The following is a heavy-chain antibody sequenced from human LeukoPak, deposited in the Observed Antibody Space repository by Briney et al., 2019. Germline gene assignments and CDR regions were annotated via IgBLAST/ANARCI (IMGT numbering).Heavy chain of an antibody. J-gene: IGHJ4*02. V-gene: IGHV4-4*07. CDR2: IYTSGST. CDR1: GGSISSYY. D-gene: IGHD6-19*01. CDR3: ASSFSSGWYYDY. Sequence: SETLSLTCTVSGGSISSYYWSWIRQPAGKGLEWIGRIYTSGSTNYNPSLKSRVTMSLDTSKNQFSLKLSSVTAADTAMYYCASSFSSGWYYDYWGQGTLVTVSS.